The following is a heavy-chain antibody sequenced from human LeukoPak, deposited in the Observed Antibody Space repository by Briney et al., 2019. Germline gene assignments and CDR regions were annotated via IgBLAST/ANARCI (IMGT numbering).Heavy chain of an antibody. D-gene: IGHD3-10*01. CDR1: GGSISSYY. J-gene: IGHJ4*02. V-gene: IGHV4-4*07. CDR2: MYTSGST. CDR3: ARDTGYYFGSGNYLYCSDY. Sequence: SETLSLTCTVFGGSISSYYLSWIRQPAGKGLEWIGRMYTSGSTNYNPSLKSRVTMSVDTSKNQFSLKLSSVTAADTAVYYCARDTGYYFGSGNYLYCSDYWGQGTLLTVSS.